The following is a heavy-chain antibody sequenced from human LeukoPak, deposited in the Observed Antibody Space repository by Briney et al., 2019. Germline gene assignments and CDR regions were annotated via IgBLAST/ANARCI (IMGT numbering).Heavy chain of an antibody. J-gene: IGHJ3*02. CDR1: GGTFSSYA. V-gene: IGHV1-69*05. CDR3: ARVPPYYYDSSGYYYVGAFDI. D-gene: IGHD3-22*01. CDR2: IIPIFGTA. Sequence: GASVKVSCKASGGTFSSYAISWVRQAPGQGLEWMGRIIPIFGTANYAQKFQGRVTITTDESTSTAYMELSSLRSEDTAVYYCARVPPYYYDSSGYYYVGAFDIWGQGAMVTVSS.